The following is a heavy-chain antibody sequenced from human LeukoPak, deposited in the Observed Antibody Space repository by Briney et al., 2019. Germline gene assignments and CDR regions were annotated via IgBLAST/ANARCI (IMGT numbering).Heavy chain of an antibody. J-gene: IGHJ3*02. CDR2: IYTSENT. D-gene: IGHD1-26*01. Sequence: SETLSLTCTVSGGSISSYYWSWIRQPAGKGLEWIGRIYTSENTNYNPSLKSRVTMSIDTSKHQFSLRLSSVTAADTAVYYCARDTVGAGRAFDIWGQGTMVTVSS. CDR1: GGSISSYY. CDR3: ARDTVGAGRAFDI. V-gene: IGHV4-4*07.